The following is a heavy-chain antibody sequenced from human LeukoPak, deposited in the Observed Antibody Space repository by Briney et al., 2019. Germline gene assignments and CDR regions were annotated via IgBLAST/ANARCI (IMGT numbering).Heavy chain of an antibody. J-gene: IGHJ1*01. CDR1: GGSITSYF. V-gene: IGHV4-59*01. Sequence: SETLSLTCTVAGGSITSYFWTWIRQPPGKGLEWIGYIYHSGTTNYNPSLRGRVTISADTSKNQFSLRLSSVTAADTAVYYCARKAPFSPGYSQQWGQGTLVTVSS. CDR2: IYHSGTT. D-gene: IGHD2/OR15-2a*01. CDR3: ARKAPFSPGYSQQ.